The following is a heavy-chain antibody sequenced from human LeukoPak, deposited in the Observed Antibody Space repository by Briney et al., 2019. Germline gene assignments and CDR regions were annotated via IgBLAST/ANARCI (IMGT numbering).Heavy chain of an antibody. CDR2: ITSSGGDT. D-gene: IGHD3-22*01. J-gene: IGHJ4*02. V-gene: IGHV3-23*01. CDR3: AKYYYDSTSYYRS. Sequence: PGGPLRLSCAASGFTFSSYAMSWVRQAPGKGLEWVSTITSSGGDTFYADSVKGRFTVSRDNSKSTLSLQMNSLRAEDTAIYYCAKYYYDSTSYYRSWGQGTLVTVSS. CDR1: GFTFSSYA.